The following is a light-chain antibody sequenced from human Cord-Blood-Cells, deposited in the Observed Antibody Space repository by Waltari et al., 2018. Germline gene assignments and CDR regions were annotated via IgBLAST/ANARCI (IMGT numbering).Light chain of an antibody. Sequence: QSPSSLSASVGDRVTITCRASQSISSYLNWYQQKPGKAPKLLIYAASSLQSGVPSRFSGSGSGTDFTLTISSLQPEDFATYYCQQSYSTPRTFGQWTKLEIK. CDR1: QSISSY. CDR3: QQSYSTPRT. V-gene: IGKV1-39*01. J-gene: IGKJ2*01. CDR2: AAS.